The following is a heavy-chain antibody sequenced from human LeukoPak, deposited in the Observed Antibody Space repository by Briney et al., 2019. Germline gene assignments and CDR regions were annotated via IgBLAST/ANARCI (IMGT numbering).Heavy chain of an antibody. V-gene: IGHV3-30*04. CDR2: ISYDGSNK. Sequence: GGSLRLSCAASGFTFSSYAMHWVRQAPGKGLEWVAVISYDGSNKYYADSVKGRFTISRDNSKNTLYLQMNSLRAEDTAVYYCARDLVGSHTSYSSGAWDYWGQGTLVTVSS. CDR1: GFTFSSYA. CDR3: ARDLVGSHTSYSSGAWDY. J-gene: IGHJ4*02. D-gene: IGHD2-21*01.